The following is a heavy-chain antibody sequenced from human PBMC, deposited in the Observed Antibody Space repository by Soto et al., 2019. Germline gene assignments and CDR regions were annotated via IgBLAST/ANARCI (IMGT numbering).Heavy chain of an antibody. CDR3: ARDPPGIAAPLWKFDY. J-gene: IGHJ4*02. V-gene: IGHV1-2*02. CDR1: GYTFTGYY. Sequence: QVQLVQSGAEVKKPGASVKVSCKASGYTFTGYYMHWVRQAPGQGLEWMGWINPNSGGTNYAQKFQGRVTMTRDTSISTAYMELSRLRSDDTAVYYCARDPPGIAAPLWKFDYWGQGTLVTVSS. D-gene: IGHD6-13*01. CDR2: INPNSGGT.